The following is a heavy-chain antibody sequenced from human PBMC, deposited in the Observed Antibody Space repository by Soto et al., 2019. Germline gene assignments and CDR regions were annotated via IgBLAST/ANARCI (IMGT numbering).Heavy chain of an antibody. J-gene: IGHJ5*02. Sequence: QVQLQESGPGLVKPSETLSLTCTVSGGSISSYYWSWIRQPPGKGLEWIGYIYYSGSTNYNPSLKSRVTISVDTSKTQFSLKLSSVTAADTAVYYCARRIAAAGNYWFDPWGQGTLVTVSS. CDR3: ARRIAAAGNYWFDP. CDR1: GGSISSYY. D-gene: IGHD6-13*01. CDR2: IYYSGST. V-gene: IGHV4-59*08.